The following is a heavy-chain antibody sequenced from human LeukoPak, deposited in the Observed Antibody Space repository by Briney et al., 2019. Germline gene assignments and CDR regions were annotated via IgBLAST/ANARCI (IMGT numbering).Heavy chain of an antibody. Sequence: GGSLRLSCAASGFSFSSYSMSWVRQAPGKGPEWVSSIGGSGGGTYYADSVKGRFTISRDNSKNTLHLQMNTLRAEDTAIYYCAKYLRSGSYYDYWGQGTLVTVSS. V-gene: IGHV3-23*01. J-gene: IGHJ4*02. CDR1: GFSFSSYS. CDR2: IGGSGGGT. CDR3: AKYLRSGSYYDY. D-gene: IGHD1-26*01.